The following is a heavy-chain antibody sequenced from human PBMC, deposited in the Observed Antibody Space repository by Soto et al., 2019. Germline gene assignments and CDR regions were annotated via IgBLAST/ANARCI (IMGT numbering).Heavy chain of an antibody. Sequence: GLDLEWLALIYWDDDKRYSSSLKSRLTITKDTSKNQVVLTMTYMDPVDTATYYCAHSVYVAFDYWGQGTLVTVSS. V-gene: IGHV2-5*02. CDR2: IYWDDDK. D-gene: IGHD3-16*01. CDR3: AHSVYVAFDY. J-gene: IGHJ4*02.